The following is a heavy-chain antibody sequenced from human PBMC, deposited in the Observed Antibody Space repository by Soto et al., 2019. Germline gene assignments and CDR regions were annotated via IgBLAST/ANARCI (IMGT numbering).Heavy chain of an antibody. V-gene: IGHV2-5*01. CDR3: AHRGGATVGLYYFDY. CDR2: IYWHDDK. CDR1: GFSLSTTGVV. Sequence: SGPTLVNPTQTLTLTCTFSGFSLSTTGVVVSCIRQPPGKALEWRALIYWHDDKRYSPSLKSRLTIPKYTSKNQVVITMTNMDPVDTATYYCAHRGGATVGLYYFDYWGQGALVTVSS. D-gene: IGHD3-16*01. J-gene: IGHJ4*02.